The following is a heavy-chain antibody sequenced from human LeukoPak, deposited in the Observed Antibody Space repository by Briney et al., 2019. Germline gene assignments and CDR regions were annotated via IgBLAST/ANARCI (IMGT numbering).Heavy chain of an antibody. J-gene: IGHJ4*02. CDR1: GFTLSSYA. D-gene: IGHD1-26*01. V-gene: IGHV3-30*01. CDR2: ISYDGSNK. CDR3: ARDAFAGTCDY. Sequence: GGSLRLSCAASGFTLSSYAMHWVRQAPGKGLEWVAVISYDGSNKYYADSVKGRFTISRDNSKNTLYLQMNSLRAEDTAVYYCARDAFAGTCDYWGQGTLVTVSS.